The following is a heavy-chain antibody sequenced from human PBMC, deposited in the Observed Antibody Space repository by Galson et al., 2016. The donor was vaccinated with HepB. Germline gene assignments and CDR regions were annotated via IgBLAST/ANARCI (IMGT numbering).Heavy chain of an antibody. CDR1: GFTFNNAW. V-gene: IGHV3-15*05. CDR3: TTHIAATNYYFDY. CDR2: VRGGPDAETT. D-gene: IGHD5-12*01. J-gene: IGHJ4*02. Sequence: SLRLSCAASGFTFNNAWMSWVRQAPGKGPEWVGRVRGGPDAETTDYAAPVKGRFTISRDDPKSMFYLQMNSLKTEDTAVYYCTTHIAATNYYFDYWGRGTLVTVSS.